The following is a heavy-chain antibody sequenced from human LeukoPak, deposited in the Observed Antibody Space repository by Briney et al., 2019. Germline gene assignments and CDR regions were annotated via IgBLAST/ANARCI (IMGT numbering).Heavy chain of an antibody. CDR1: GYTFSNYY. V-gene: IGHV1-18*01. J-gene: IGHJ4*02. Sequence: GASVKVSCKASGYTFSNYYITWVRQAPGQGLEWMGWISGYNGNTNYAQNLQGRVTMTTDTSTSTAYMELRSLRSDDTAVYYCARVRNHRYSGSQHSPLDYWGQGALVTVSS. CDR3: ARVRNHRYSGSQHSPLDY. CDR2: ISGYNGNT. D-gene: IGHD1-26*01.